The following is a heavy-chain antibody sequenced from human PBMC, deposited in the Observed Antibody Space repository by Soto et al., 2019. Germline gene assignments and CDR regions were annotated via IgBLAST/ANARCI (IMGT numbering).Heavy chain of an antibody. CDR3: AGRITMVRGVILYGMDV. Sequence: GESLKISCKGSGYSFTSYWIGWVRQMPGKGLEWMGIIYPGDSDTRYSPSFQGQVTISADKSISTAYLQWSSLKASDTAMYYCAGRITMVRGVILYGMDVWGQGTTVTVSS. V-gene: IGHV5-51*01. D-gene: IGHD3-10*01. J-gene: IGHJ6*02. CDR1: GYSFTSYW. CDR2: IYPGDSDT.